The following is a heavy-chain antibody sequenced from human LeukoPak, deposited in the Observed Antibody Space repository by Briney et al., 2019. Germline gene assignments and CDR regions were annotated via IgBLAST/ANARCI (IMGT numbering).Heavy chain of an antibody. J-gene: IGHJ4*02. V-gene: IGHV4-4*07. CDR3: ARDRLGSRGASYFDY. Sequence: SETLSLTCTVSGSGGSISSYYWSWIRQPAGKGLEWIGRIYTSGSTNYNPSLKNRVTMSVDTSKNQFSLKLTSVTAADTAVYYCARDRLGSRGASYFDYWGQGTLVTVSS. CDR2: IYTSGST. D-gene: IGHD1-26*01. CDR1: GSGGSISSYY.